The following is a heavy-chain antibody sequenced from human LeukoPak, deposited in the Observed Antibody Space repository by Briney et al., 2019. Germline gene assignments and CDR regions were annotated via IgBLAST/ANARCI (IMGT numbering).Heavy chain of an antibody. CDR1: GFTFSSYA. Sequence: GGSLRLSCTASGFTFSSYAMSWVRQAPGKGLEWVSTISGSSGSTYYADSVKGRFTISRDNSKNTLYLQMNSLRAEDTAVYYCAKLSGYYLGYFDYWGQGTLVTVSS. D-gene: IGHD3-22*01. CDR3: AKLSGYYLGYFDY. V-gene: IGHV3-23*01. J-gene: IGHJ4*02. CDR2: ISGSSGST.